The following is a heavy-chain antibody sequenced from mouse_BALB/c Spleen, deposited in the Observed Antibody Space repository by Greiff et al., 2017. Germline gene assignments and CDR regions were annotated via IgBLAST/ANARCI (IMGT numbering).Heavy chain of an antibody. Sequence: EVHLVESGGGLVQPGGSLKLSCAASGFTFSSYGMSWVRQTPDKRLELVATINSNGGSTYYPDSVKGRFTISRDNAKNTLYLQMSSLKSEDTAMYYCARGWYDGYFDVWGAGTTVTVSS. CDR3: ARGWYDGYFDV. V-gene: IGHV5-6-3*01. CDR1: GFTFSSYG. CDR2: INSNGGST. D-gene: IGHD2-14*01. J-gene: IGHJ1*01.